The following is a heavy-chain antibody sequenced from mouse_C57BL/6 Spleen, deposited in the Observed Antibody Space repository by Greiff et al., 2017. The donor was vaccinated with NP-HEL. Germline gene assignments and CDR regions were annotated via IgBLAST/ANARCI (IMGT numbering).Heavy chain of an antibody. CDR3: ARDRDYGSSPWFAY. J-gene: IGHJ3*01. V-gene: IGHV5-4*01. CDR1: GFTFSSYA. Sequence: DVHLVESGGGLVKPGGSLKLSCAASGFTFSSYAMSWVRQTPEKRLEWVATISDGGSYTYYPDNVKGRFTISRDNAKNNLYLQMSHLKSEDTAMYYCARDRDYGSSPWFAYWGQGTLVTVSA. CDR2: ISDGGSYT. D-gene: IGHD1-1*01.